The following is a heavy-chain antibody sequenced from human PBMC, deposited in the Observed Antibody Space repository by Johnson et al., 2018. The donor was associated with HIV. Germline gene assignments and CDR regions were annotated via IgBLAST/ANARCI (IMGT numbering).Heavy chain of an antibody. CDR1: GFTFSSYA. CDR3: AKDQYYDILIGYGMT. CDR2: ISYDGSNK. Sequence: QVQLVESGGGVVQPGRSLRLSCVASGFTFSSYAMHWVRQAPGKGLEWVAVISYDGSNKYYTDSVKGRFTISRDNSKNTLYLQMNSLRAEDTAVYYCAKDQYYDILIGYGMTWGQGTMVTVSS. D-gene: IGHD3-9*01. V-gene: IGHV3-30-3*01. J-gene: IGHJ3*01.